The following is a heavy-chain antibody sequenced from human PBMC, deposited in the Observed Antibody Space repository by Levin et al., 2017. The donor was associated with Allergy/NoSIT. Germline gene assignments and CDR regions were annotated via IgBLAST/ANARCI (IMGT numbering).Heavy chain of an antibody. Sequence: TSETLSLTCAVYGGSFSGYYWSWIRQPPGKGLEWIGEINHSGSTNYNPSLKSRVTISVDTSKNQFSLKLSSVTAADTAVYYCARGWSRNCSGGSCRPYYFDYWGQGTLVTVSS. D-gene: IGHD2-15*01. CDR2: INHSGST. CDR1: GGSFSGYY. J-gene: IGHJ4*02. CDR3: ARGWSRNCSGGSCRPYYFDY. V-gene: IGHV4-34*01.